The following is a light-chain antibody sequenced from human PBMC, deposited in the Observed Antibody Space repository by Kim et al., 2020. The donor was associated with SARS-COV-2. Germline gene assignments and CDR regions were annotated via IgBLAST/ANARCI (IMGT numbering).Light chain of an antibody. CDR3: QQYDNWWT. V-gene: IGKV3-15*01. J-gene: IGKJ1*01. CDR2: GAS. CDR1: QSVDIN. Sequence: EIVMTQSPVTLSVSPGESATLSCRASQSVDINLAWYQQKPGQAPRLLIFGASSRAAGIPARFSGTGSGTEFTLTISSLQSEDCAVYYCQQYDNWWTFGQGTKLEI.